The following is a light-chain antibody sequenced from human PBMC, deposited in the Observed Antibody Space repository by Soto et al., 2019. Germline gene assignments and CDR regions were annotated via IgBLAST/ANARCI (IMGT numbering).Light chain of an antibody. J-gene: IGKJ1*01. CDR3: QQYGSSPRT. CDR1: QSVSSSS. Sequence: EIVLTQSPATLSLSPGERATLFCRASQSVSSSSLAWYQQKPGQAPRLHMYGASSRATGIPDRFSGSGSGTDFTLTIRTLEPEDFAVYYCQQYGSSPRTFGQGTKVDIK. V-gene: IGKV3-20*01. CDR2: GAS.